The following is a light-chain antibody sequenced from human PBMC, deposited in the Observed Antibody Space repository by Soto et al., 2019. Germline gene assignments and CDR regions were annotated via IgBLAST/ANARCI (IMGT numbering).Light chain of an antibody. J-gene: IGKJ5*01. V-gene: IGKV1-33*01. CDR2: DAS. CDR1: QDISNY. Sequence: DIQMTQSPSSLSASVGDRVTINCQASQDISNYLNWYQQKLGKAPKLLIYDASNLETGVPSRFSGSGSGTDFTFTISSLQPEDIATYYCQQYSHLITFGQGTRLEIK. CDR3: QQYSHLIT.